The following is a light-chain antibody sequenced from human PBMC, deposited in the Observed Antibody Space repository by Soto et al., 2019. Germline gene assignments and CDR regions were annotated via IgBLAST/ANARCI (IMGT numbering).Light chain of an antibody. CDR3: QSYDSRLSGVV. CDR2: GSS. CDR1: SSNLGAGHD. J-gene: IGLJ2*01. Sequence: QSVLTQPPSVSGAPGQRVTISSTGSSSNLGAGHDVYWYQQLPGTAPKFLIYGSSHRPSGVPDRFSGSKSDTSASLAITGLQAEDEADYYCQSYDSRLSGVVFGGGTKLTVL. V-gene: IGLV1-40*01.